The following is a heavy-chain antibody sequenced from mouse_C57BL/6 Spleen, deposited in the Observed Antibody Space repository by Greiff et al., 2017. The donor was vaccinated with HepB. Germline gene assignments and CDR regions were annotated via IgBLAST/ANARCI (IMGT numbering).Heavy chain of an antibody. CDR2: IYPGDGDT. J-gene: IGHJ2*01. V-gene: IGHV1-80*01. CDR3: AREDLTGTGYYFDY. D-gene: IGHD4-1*01. Sequence: QVQLQQSGAELVKPGASVKISCKASGYAFSSYWMNWVKQRPGKGLEWIGQIYPGDGDTNYNGKFKGKATLTADKSSSTAYMQLSSLTSEDSAVYFCAREDLTGTGYYFDYWGQGTTLTVSS. CDR1: GYAFSSYW.